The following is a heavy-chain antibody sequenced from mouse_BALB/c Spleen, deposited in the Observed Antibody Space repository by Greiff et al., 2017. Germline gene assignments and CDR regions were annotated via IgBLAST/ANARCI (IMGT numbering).Heavy chain of an antibody. V-gene: IGHV3-2*02. CDR2: ISYSGST. CDR1: GYSITSDYA. J-gene: IGHJ4*01. CDR3: ARGRGYAMDY. Sequence: EVMLVESGPGLVKPSQSLSLTCTVTGYSITSDYAWNWIRQFPGNKLEWMGYISYSGSTSYNPSLKSRISITRDTSKNQFFLQLNSVTTEDTATYYCARGRGYAMDYWGQGTSVTVSS.